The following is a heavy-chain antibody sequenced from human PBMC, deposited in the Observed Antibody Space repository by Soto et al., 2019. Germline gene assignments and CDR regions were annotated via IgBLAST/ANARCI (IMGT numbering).Heavy chain of an antibody. CDR3: AKQLRGSGWYPLDS. V-gene: IGHV3-30*18. CDR2: SSFDGTQQ. J-gene: IGHJ4*02. CDR1: EFSLSSSD. D-gene: IGHD6-19*01. Sequence: PGVSLRLSCTASEFSLSSSDMHWVRRAPGKGLEWLAVSSFDGTQQFYGDSVKGRFTVSRDNSNNTLYLEMNSLRTGDTAVYYCAKQLRGSGWYPLDSWGQGTPVTVSS.